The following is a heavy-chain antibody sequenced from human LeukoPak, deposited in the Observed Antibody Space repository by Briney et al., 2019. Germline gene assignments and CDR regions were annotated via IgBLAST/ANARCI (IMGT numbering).Heavy chain of an antibody. Sequence: GGSLRLSCAASGFTFSNYWMTWVRQAPGKGQERVANIKQDGSERYYVDSVRGRFTISRDNAKNSVYLQVNSLRVEDTAMYYCVRDTGGSGSYPDYWGQGVLVTVSS. V-gene: IGHV3-7*01. D-gene: IGHD1-26*01. CDR1: GFTFSNYW. CDR3: VRDTGGSGSYPDY. CDR2: IKQDGSER. J-gene: IGHJ4*02.